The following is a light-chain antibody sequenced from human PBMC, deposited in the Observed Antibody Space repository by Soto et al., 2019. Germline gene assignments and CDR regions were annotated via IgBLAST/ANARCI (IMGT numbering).Light chain of an antibody. V-gene: IGLV2-14*03. CDR3: SSYQGDNTHV. Sequence: QSVLTQPASVSGSPGQSITISCTGSSSDIGGYNYVSWYQQHPGKAPKLMINDVSNRPSGVSYRFSGSKSGNTASLTISGPQDAEEDHYYCSSYQGDNTHVFGSGTKSP. CDR1: SSDIGGYNY. CDR2: DVS. J-gene: IGLJ1*01.